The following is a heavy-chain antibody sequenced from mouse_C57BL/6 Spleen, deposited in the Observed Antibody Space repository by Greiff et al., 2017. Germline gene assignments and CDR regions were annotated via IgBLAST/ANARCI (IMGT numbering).Heavy chain of an antibody. CDR2: IDPETGGT. J-gene: IGHJ1*03. CDR3: TRRVWYFDV. CDR1: GYTFTDYE. Sequence: QVQLQQSGAELVRPGASVTLSCKASGYTFTDYEMHWVKQTPVHGLEWIGAIDPETGGTAYNQKFKGKAILTADTSSSTAYMELRSLTSEDSAVYYCTRRVWYFDVWGTGTTVTVSS. V-gene: IGHV1-15*01.